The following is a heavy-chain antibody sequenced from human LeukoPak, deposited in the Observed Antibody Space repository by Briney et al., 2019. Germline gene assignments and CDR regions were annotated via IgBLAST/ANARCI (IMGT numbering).Heavy chain of an antibody. Sequence: ASVKVSCKASGYTFTGYYMHWVRQAPGQGLEWMGWINPNSGGTNYAQKFQGRVTMTRDTSISTAYMELSRLRSDDTAVYYCARVSRDCSSTSCYLVLNHYYYYMDVWGKGTTVTVSS. CDR3: ARVSRDCSSTSCYLVLNHYYYYMDV. J-gene: IGHJ6*03. CDR2: INPNSGGT. CDR1: GYTFTGYY. V-gene: IGHV1-2*02. D-gene: IGHD2-2*01.